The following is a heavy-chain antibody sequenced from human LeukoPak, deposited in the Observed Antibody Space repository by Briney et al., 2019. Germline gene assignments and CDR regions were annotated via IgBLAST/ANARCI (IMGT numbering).Heavy chain of an antibody. V-gene: IGHV4-30-4*02. CDR3: ARGTYTAMAMSAFDI. CDR1: GGSISSGDYY. J-gene: IGHJ3*02. CDR2: IYYSGST. D-gene: IGHD5-18*01. Sequence: SETLSLTCTVSGGSISSGDYYWSWIRQPPGKGLEWIGYIYYSGSTYYNPSLKSRVTTSVDTSKNQFSLKLSSVTAADTAMYYCARGTYTAMAMSAFDIWGQGTMVTVSS.